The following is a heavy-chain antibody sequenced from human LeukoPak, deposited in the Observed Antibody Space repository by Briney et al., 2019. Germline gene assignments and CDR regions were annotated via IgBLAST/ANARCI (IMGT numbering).Heavy chain of an antibody. D-gene: IGHD1-26*01. CDR3: AKGSGNYEYFEH. Sequence: GRSLRLSCAAAGFSFSTYGMYWVRQSPGKGLEWVAAISNDGSNKNYADSVEGRFTISRDNSKNPLYLQVNSLRVEDTAVYYCAKGSGNYEYFEHWGQGTLVTVSS. CDR1: GFSFSTYG. J-gene: IGHJ4*02. V-gene: IGHV3-30*18. CDR2: ISNDGSNK.